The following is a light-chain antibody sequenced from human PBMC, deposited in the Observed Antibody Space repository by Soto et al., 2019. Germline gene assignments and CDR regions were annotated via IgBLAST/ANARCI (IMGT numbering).Light chain of an antibody. Sequence: QSALTQPPSASGSPGQSVTISCTGTSSDVGGYNYVSWYQQHPAKAPKLMIYEFIKRPSGVPDRFSGSKSGNTASLTVSGLQAEDEADYYCSSYAGSNNLVFGGGTKLTVL. J-gene: IGLJ2*01. CDR2: EFI. CDR3: SSYAGSNNLV. V-gene: IGLV2-8*01. CDR1: SSDVGGYNY.